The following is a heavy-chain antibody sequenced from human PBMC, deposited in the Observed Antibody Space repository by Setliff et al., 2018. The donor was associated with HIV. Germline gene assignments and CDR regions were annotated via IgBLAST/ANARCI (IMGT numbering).Heavy chain of an antibody. J-gene: IGHJ6*03. V-gene: IGHV4-34*01. CDR2: INHSGST. Sequence: PSETLSLTCAVYGGSFSGYYWSWIRQSPGKGLEWIGEINHSGSTKYNPSLKSRVTISVDRSKNQFSLKLSSVTAADTAVYYCARGTAYYNFWSGYSQDYYYYMDVWGKGTTVTVSS. CDR1: GGSFSGYY. CDR3: ARGTAYYNFWSGYSQDYYYYMDV. D-gene: IGHD3-3*01.